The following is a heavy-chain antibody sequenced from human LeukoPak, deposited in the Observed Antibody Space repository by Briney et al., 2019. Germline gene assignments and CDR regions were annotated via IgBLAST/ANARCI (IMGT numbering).Heavy chain of an antibody. CDR3: ARERGGAYCGGNCYYFGY. V-gene: IGHV4-4*07. CDR1: GGSISTYY. Sequence: SETLSLTCTVSGGSISTYYWSWIRQPAGKGLEWIGRIYTSGSTNYNPSLQSRVTMSVDTSKNQFSLRLSSVTAADTAVYYCARERGGAYCGGNCYYFGYWGQGTLVTVSS. D-gene: IGHD2-21*01. CDR2: IYTSGST. J-gene: IGHJ4*02.